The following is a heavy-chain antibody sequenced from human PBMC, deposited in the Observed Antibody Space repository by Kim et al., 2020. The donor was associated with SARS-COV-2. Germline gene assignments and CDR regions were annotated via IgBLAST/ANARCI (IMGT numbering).Heavy chain of an antibody. D-gene: IGHD6-13*01. CDR2: IYYSGST. CDR3: AMVAAAGTGWFDP. J-gene: IGHJ5*02. V-gene: IGHV4-59*01. CDR1: GGSISSYY. Sequence: SETLSLTCTVSGGSISSYYWSWIRQPPGKGLEWIGYIYYSGSTNYNPSLKSRVTISVDTSKNQFSLKLSSVTAADTAVYYCAMVAAAGTGWFDPWGQGTLVTVSS.